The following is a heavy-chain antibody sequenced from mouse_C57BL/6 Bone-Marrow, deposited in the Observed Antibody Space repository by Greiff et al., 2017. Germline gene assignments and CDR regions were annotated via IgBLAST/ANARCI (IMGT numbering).Heavy chain of an antibody. Sequence: EVNVVESGGGLVKPGGSLKLSCAASGFTFSSYAMSWVRQTPEKRLEWVATISDGGSYTYYPDNVKGRFPISRDNAKNNLYLQMSHLKSEDTAMYYYARDLTSGALDYWGQGTSLTVSS. CDR2: ISDGGSYT. V-gene: IGHV5-4*01. CDR3: ARDLTSGALDY. D-gene: IGHD1-3*01. CDR1: GFTFSSYA. J-gene: IGHJ4*01.